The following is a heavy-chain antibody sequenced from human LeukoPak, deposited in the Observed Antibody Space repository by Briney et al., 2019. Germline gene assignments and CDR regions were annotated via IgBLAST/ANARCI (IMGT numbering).Heavy chain of an antibody. CDR1: GDSVSSNSAA. D-gene: IGHD3-22*01. Sequence: SQTLSLTCAISGDSVSSNSAAWNWIRQSPSRGLEWLGRTYYRSKWYNDYAVSVKSRVTIDPDTSKNQFSLQLNSVTPEDTAVYYCARATNTYYYDSGGSADAFDIWGQGTMVTVSS. J-gene: IGHJ3*02. V-gene: IGHV6-1*01. CDR2: TYYRSKWYN. CDR3: ARATNTYYYDSGGSADAFDI.